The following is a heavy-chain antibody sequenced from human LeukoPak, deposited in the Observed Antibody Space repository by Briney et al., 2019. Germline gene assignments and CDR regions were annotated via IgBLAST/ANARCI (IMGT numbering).Heavy chain of an antibody. CDR1: GFTFDDYG. D-gene: IGHD3-22*01. J-gene: IGHJ4*02. Sequence: GGSLRLSCAASGFTFDDYGMSWVRQAPGKGLEWVSGINWNGGSTGYADSVKGRFTISRDNAKNSLYLQMNRLRAEDMALYYCARDPDSSGYYYDYFDYWGQGTLVTVSS. V-gene: IGHV3-20*04. CDR2: INWNGGST. CDR3: ARDPDSSGYYYDYFDY.